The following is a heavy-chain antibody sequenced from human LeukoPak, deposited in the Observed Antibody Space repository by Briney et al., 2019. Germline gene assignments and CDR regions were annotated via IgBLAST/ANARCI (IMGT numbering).Heavy chain of an antibody. V-gene: IGHV4-34*01. D-gene: IGHD6-19*01. CDR1: GGSFSGYY. Sequence: SETLSLTCAVYGGSFSGYYWSWIRQPPGKGLEWIGEINHSGSTNYNPSLKSRVTISVDTSKNQFSLKLSSVTAADTAVYYCARVSGWSYYYGMDVWGQGTTVTVSS. CDR3: ARVSGWSYYYGMDV. J-gene: IGHJ6*02. CDR2: INHSGST.